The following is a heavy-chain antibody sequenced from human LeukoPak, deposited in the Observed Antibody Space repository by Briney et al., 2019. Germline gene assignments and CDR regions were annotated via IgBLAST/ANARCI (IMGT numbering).Heavy chain of an antibody. Sequence: SETLSLTCTVSGGSISSYYWSWIRQPPGKGLEWIEYIYYSGSTNYNPSLKSRVTISVDTSKNQFSLKLSSVTAADTAVYYCARVYVSSSSWSFDYWGQGTLVTVSS. CDR2: IYYSGST. D-gene: IGHD6-13*01. CDR3: ARVYVSSSSWSFDY. J-gene: IGHJ4*02. CDR1: GGSISSYY. V-gene: IGHV4-59*01.